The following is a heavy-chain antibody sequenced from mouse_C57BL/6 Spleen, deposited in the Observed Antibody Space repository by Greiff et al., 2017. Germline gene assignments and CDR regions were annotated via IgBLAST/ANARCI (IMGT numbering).Heavy chain of an antibody. V-gene: IGHV1-52*01. J-gene: IGHJ4*01. CDR2: IDPSDSDN. CDR1: GYTFTSYW. CDR3: ARWDYSRDAMDY. D-gene: IGHD2-5*01. Sequence: VQLQQPGAELVRPGSSVKLSCKASGYTFTSYWMHWVKPRPIQGLEWIGNIDPSDSDNNYNQKFKDKATLTVDKSSSTAYMQLSSLTSEDSAVYYCARWDYSRDAMDYWGQGTSVTVSS.